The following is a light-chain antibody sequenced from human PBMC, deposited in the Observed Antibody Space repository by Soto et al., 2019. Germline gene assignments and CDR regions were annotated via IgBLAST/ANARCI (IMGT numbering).Light chain of an antibody. Sequence: QSALTQPASVSGSPGQSITISCTGTSSDVGGYNYVSWYQQHPGKAPKLMIYDVSNRHSGVSNRFSGSKSGNTASLTISGLQAEDAADYYCSSYTSSSSVVFGGGTKLTVL. CDR3: SSYTSSSSVV. V-gene: IGLV2-14*01. J-gene: IGLJ2*01. CDR2: DVS. CDR1: SSDVGGYNY.